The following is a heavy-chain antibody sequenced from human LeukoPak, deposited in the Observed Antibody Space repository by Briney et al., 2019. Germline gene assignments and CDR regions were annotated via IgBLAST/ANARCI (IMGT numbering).Heavy chain of an antibody. CDR3: STCPKHHDSAGMGVYFDL. D-gene: IGHD6-13*01. CDR2: SGPEDGET. Sequence: SVTVSCKVSGYRLTELSMHWVREAPGQGLEWKGGSGPEDGETIYAQKFQGRVTITEDTSTDTAYMELSSLRSEDTAVYLVSTCPKHHDSAGMGVYFDLWGQGTLVTGSS. CDR1: GYRLTELS. V-gene: IGHV1-24*01. J-gene: IGHJ4*02.